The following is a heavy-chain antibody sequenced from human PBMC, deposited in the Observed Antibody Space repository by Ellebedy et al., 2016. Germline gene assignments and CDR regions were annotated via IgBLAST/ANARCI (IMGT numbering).Heavy chain of an antibody. CDR1: GFIFSNSA. V-gene: IGHV1-58*02. Sequence: ASVKVSCKASGFIFSNSAMQWVRQARGQRLEWIGWIVVASGNTQYAQKLQERITITRDMSTSTVYMELSSLRSEDTAVYYCAAGNDGGWFDPWGQGTLVTVSS. J-gene: IGHJ5*02. CDR3: AAGNDGGWFDP. CDR2: IVVASGNT. D-gene: IGHD1-1*01.